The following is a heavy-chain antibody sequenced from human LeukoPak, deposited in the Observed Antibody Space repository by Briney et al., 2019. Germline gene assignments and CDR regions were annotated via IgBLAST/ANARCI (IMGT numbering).Heavy chain of an antibody. V-gene: IGHV4-39*07. CDR3: ARDQALQGKEAENWFDP. CDR2: IYYSGGT. CDR1: GGSISSSNYY. Sequence: PSETLSLTCTVSGGSISSSNYYWDWIRQPPGKGLEWIGSIYYSGGTYYTPSLKSRVTISVDTSKNQFSLKLSSVTAADTAVYYCARDQALQGKEAENWFDPWGQGTLVTVSS. D-gene: IGHD3-10*01. J-gene: IGHJ5*02.